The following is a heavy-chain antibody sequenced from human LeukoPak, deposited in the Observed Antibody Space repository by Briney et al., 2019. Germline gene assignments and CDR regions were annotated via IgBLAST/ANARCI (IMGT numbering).Heavy chain of an antibody. CDR1: GLTVSSNY. CDR2: IYSGGST. Sequence: GGSLRLSCAASGLTVSSNYMSWVRQAPGKGLGWVSVIYSGGSTYYAESVKGRFTISRDNSKNTLYLQMNSLRAEDTAVYYCAKDTRYCSSISCYMTYWGQGTLVAVSS. J-gene: IGHJ4*02. CDR3: AKDTRYCSSISCYMTY. V-gene: IGHV3-53*01. D-gene: IGHD2-2*02.